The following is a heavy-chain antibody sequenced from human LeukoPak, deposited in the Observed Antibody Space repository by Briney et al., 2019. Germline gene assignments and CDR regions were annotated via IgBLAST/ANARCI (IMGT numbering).Heavy chain of an antibody. D-gene: IGHD3-22*01. CDR1: GGSISNYY. J-gene: IGHJ4*02. CDR3: ARGRGDSSGYYYLDY. V-gene: IGHV4-34*01. CDR2: INHSGST. Sequence: SETLSLTCTVSGGSISNYYWSWIRQPPGKGLEWIGEINHSGSTNYNPSLKSRVTISVDTSKNQFSLKLSSVTAADTAVYYCARGRGDSSGYYYLDYWGQGALVTVSS.